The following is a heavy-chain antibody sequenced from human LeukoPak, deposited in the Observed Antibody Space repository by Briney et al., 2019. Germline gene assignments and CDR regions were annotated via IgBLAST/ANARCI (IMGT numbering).Heavy chain of an antibody. J-gene: IGHJ4*02. CDR1: GFTFSSYG. CDR2: ISGSGGST. D-gene: IGHD2-2*01. CDR3: AKDIYCSSTSCSLFDY. Sequence: GRSLRLSCAASGFTFSSYGMSWVRQAPGKGLEWVSAISGSGGSTYYADSVKGRFTISRDNSKNTLYLQMNSLRAEDTAVYYCAKDIYCSSTSCSLFDYWGQGTLVTVSS. V-gene: IGHV3-23*01.